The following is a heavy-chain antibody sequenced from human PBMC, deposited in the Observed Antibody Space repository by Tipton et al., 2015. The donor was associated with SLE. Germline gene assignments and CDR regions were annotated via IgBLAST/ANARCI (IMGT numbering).Heavy chain of an antibody. CDR3: ARQSDTTMVAYFDS. D-gene: IGHD5-18*01. V-gene: IGHV4-59*11. J-gene: IGHJ4*02. CDR1: GASINSHY. CDR2: IYYSGKT. Sequence: TPSLTCTVSGASINSHYWSWIRQPPGKGLEWIGYIYYSGKTDYNPSLKSRVTMSVDTSKNQFSLKLSSVTAADTAVYYCARQSDTTMVAYFDSWGQGTVVTVSS.